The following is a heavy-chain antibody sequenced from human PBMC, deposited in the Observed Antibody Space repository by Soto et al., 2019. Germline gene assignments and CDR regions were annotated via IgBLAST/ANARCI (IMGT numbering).Heavy chain of an antibody. D-gene: IGHD3-10*01. Sequence: GGTNYNPSLESRVTISVDTSKNHFSLRLNSVTAADTAVYYCARDGSGSWRGGLDYWGQGTLVTVSS. CDR3: ARDGSGSWRGGLDY. J-gene: IGHJ4*02. CDR2: GGT. V-gene: IGHV4-61*03.